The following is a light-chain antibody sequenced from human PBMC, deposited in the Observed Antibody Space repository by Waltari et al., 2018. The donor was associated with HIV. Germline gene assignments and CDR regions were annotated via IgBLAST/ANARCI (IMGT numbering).Light chain of an antibody. Sequence: QSALTQPASVSGSPGQSITISCTGTISDVGGYDFVSWYQLHPGKAPKLMIYEVSNRPSGVSNRFSGSKSGNTASLTISGLQAEDEADYYRSSFTSSSSPVQFGGGTKLTVL. V-gene: IGLV2-14*01. J-gene: IGLJ2*01. CDR3: SSFTSSSSPVQ. CDR2: EVS. CDR1: ISDVGGYDF.